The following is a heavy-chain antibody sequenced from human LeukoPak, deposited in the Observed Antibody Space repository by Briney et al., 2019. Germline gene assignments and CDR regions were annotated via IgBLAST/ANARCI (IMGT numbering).Heavy chain of an antibody. J-gene: IGHJ3*02. Sequence: SQTLSLTCTVPGGSISSGGYYWRCIRQHPGNGLESIGYIYYSGSTYYNPSLKSRVTISVDTSKNQFSLKLSSVTAADTAVYYCARGLYYDSSGYSVVGAFDIWGQGTMVTVSS. CDR3: ARGLYYDSSGYSVVGAFDI. D-gene: IGHD3-22*01. CDR1: GGSISSGGYY. V-gene: IGHV4-31*03. CDR2: IYYSGST.